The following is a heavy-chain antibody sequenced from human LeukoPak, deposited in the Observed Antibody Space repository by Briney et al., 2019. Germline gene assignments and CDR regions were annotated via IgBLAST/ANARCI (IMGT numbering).Heavy chain of an antibody. Sequence: GESLKISCEGSGYNFTSHWVTWVRQMPGKGLEWMGRIDPSDSYTNYSPSFQGHVTISIDKSINTAYLQWSSLKASDTAMYYCARHRAAAEGGALDYWGQGTLVTVSS. V-gene: IGHV5-10-1*01. CDR2: IDPSDSYT. J-gene: IGHJ4*02. D-gene: IGHD6-13*01. CDR1: GYNFTSHW. CDR3: ARHRAAAEGGALDY.